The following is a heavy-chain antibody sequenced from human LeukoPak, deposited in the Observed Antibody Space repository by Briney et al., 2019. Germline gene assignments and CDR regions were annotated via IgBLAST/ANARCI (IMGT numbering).Heavy chain of an antibody. V-gene: IGHV3-66*01. J-gene: IGHJ4*02. D-gene: IGHD1-14*01. Sequence: GGSLRLSCAASGFTVSSNYMNWVRQAPGKGLEWVSVIYSGGSTYYADSVKGRFTISRDNSKNTLYLQMNSLRAEDTGVYYCASGGGRTRPEGGKYYFDYWGQGTLVTVSS. CDR2: IYSGGST. CDR1: GFTVSSNY. CDR3: ASGGGRTRPEGGKYYFDY.